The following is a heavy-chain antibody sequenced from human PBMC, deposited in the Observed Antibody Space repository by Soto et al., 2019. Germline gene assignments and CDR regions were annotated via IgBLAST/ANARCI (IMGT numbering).Heavy chain of an antibody. Sequence: PGGSLRLSCAASGFTFSSYAMSWVRQAPGKGLEWVSAISGSGGSTYYADSVKGRFTISRDKSTSTAYMELSSLRSEDTAVYYCAREDRDRESALVPAAIDGMDVWGQGTTVTVSS. CDR2: ISGSGGST. D-gene: IGHD2-2*01. CDR1: GFTFSSYA. V-gene: IGHV3-23*01. J-gene: IGHJ6*02. CDR3: AREDRDRESALVPAAIDGMDV.